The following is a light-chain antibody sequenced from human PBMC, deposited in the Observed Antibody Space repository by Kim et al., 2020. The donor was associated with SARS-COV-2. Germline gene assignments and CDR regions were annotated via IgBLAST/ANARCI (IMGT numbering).Light chain of an antibody. CDR2: TVS. CDR1: QSLVYRNGITY. V-gene: IGKV2-30*01. J-gene: IGKJ5*01. Sequence: ASISCRSSQSLVYRNGITYLSWFQQRPGQSPRRLIYTVSKRDSGVPDRFSGSGSGTDFTLKISRVEAEDVGVYYCLQGTHWPPFTFGQGTRLEIK. CDR3: LQGTHWPPFT.